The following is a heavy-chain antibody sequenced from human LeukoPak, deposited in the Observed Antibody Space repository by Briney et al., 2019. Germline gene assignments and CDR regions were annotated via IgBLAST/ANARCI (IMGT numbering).Heavy chain of an antibody. CDR1: GFTFSSYA. CDR2: ISYDGSNK. J-gene: IGHJ6*03. Sequence: PGGSLRLSCAASGFTFSSYAVHWVRQAPGKGLEWVAVISYDGSNKYYADSVKGRFTISRDNSKNTLYPQMNSLRAEDTTVYYCARDLGVYIAGYMDVWGKGTTVTVSS. V-gene: IGHV3-30*04. CDR3: ARDLGVYIAGYMDV. D-gene: IGHD1-26*01.